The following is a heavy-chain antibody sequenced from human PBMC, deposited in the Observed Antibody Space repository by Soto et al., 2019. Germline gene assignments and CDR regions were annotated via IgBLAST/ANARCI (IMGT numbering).Heavy chain of an antibody. V-gene: IGHV1-24*01. Sequence: ASVKVSCKVSGYTLTELSMQWVRQAPGKGLEWMGGFDPEDGETIYAQKFQGRVTMTEDTSTDTAYMELSSLRSEDTAVYYCATDLPIRGSYSAGMGYWGQGTLVTVSS. CDR2: FDPEDGET. D-gene: IGHD1-26*01. CDR1: GYTLTELS. J-gene: IGHJ4*02. CDR3: ATDLPIRGSYSAGMGY.